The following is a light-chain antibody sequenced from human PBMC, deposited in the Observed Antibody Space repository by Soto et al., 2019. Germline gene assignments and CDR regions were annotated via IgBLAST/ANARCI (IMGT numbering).Light chain of an antibody. CDR3: QQLNSYPFT. CDR2: AAS. V-gene: IGKV1-9*01. CDR1: QGISSY. J-gene: IGKJ3*01. Sequence: DLQLTQSPSFLSASVGDRVTITCRASQGISSYLAWYQQKPGKAPKLLIYAASTLQSGVPSRFSDSGSGTEYTLTISSLQLEDFATYYCQQLNSYPFTCGTGTKVDIK.